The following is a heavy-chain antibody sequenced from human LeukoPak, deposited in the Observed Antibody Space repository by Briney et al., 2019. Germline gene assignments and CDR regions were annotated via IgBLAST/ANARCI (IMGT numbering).Heavy chain of an antibody. CDR1: GGSISSYY. D-gene: IGHD3-3*01. Sequence: SETLSLTCTVPGGSISSYYWSWIRQPPGKGLEWIGYIYYSGGTNYNPSLKSRVTISVDTSKNQFSLKLSSVTAADTAVYYCARAGITIFGVVNAFDIWGQGTMVTVSS. J-gene: IGHJ3*02. CDR3: ARAGITIFGVVNAFDI. CDR2: IYYSGGT. V-gene: IGHV4-59*01.